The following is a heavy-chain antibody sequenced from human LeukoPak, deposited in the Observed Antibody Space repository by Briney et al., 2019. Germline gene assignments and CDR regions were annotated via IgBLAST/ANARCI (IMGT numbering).Heavy chain of an antibody. CDR2: IKEDGREK. D-gene: IGHD4-17*01. J-gene: IGHJ4*02. Sequence: GGSLRLSCAASGFTFRSYWMSWVRQAPGKGLEWVAKIKEDGREKYYVDSVKGRFTISRDNAKNSLYLQMNSLRAEDTAMYYCAREGDYGDYPWDYWGQGTLVTVSS. V-gene: IGHV3-7*01. CDR1: GFTFRSYW. CDR3: AREGDYGDYPWDY.